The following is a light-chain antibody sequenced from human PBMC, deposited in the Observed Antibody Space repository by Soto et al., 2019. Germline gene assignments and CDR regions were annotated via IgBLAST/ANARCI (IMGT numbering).Light chain of an antibody. Sequence: VMTQSPATLSVSPGERATLSCRASQSVSSNLAWYQQKPGQAPRLLIYGASTRATGIPIRFSGSGSETEFTLIISSLQSEDSAVYYCQQYDIWPPWTFGQGTKVEIK. V-gene: IGKV3-15*01. CDR3: QQYDIWPPWT. CDR2: GAS. J-gene: IGKJ1*01. CDR1: QSVSSN.